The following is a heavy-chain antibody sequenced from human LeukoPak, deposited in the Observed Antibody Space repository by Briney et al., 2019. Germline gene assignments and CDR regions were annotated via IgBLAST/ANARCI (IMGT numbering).Heavy chain of an antibody. J-gene: IGHJ4*02. CDR3: ARHGEMVRGVLSFDY. V-gene: IGHV4-39*01. CDR1: GGSISSSSYY. D-gene: IGHD3-10*01. Sequence: SETLSLTCTVSGGSISSSSYYWGWIRQPPGKGLEWIGNIYYTGSTYYNPSLKSRVTISVDTSKNQFSLKLSSVTAADTAVCYCARHGEMVRGVLSFDYWGQGTLVTVSS. CDR2: IYYTGST.